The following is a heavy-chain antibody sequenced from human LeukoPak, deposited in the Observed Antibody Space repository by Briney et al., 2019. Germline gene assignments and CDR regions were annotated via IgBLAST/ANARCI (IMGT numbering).Heavy chain of an antibody. CDR2: ISYIGST. CDR3: ARVFDYGDSLYFDY. J-gene: IGHJ4*02. Sequence: PSETLSLTCTVSGGSIDSDYWSWIRLPPGKGLEWIGYISYIGSTNYNPSLKGRVTISVDTSKNQFSLKLSSVTAADTAVYYCARVFDYGDSLYFDYWGQGTLVTVSS. V-gene: IGHV4-59*01. CDR1: GGSIDSDY. D-gene: IGHD4-17*01.